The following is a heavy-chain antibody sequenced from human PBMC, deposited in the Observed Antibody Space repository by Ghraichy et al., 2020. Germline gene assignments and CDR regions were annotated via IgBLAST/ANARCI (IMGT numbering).Heavy chain of an antibody. Sequence: SVKVSCKASGGTFSSYAISWVRQAPGQGLEWMGGIIPIFGTANYAQKFQGRVTITADESTSTAYMELSSLRSEDTAVYYCAREEGRGTDFDYWGQGTLVTVSS. CDR3: AREEGRGTDFDY. CDR1: GGTFSSYA. D-gene: IGHD1-1*01. V-gene: IGHV1-69*13. J-gene: IGHJ4*02. CDR2: IIPIFGTA.